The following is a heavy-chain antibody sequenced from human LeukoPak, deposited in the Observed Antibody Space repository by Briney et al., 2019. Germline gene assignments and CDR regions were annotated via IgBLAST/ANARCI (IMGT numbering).Heavy chain of an antibody. J-gene: IGHJ4*02. CDR2: ISGSGVTT. Sequence: GGSLRLSCAASGFIFGHYAMSWVRQAPGKGLEWVSFISGSGVTTYYADSVKGRFTISRDNSKSTLYLEMKSLRAEDTALYYCVREVFFQFDYWGQGAPVTVSS. CDR1: GFIFGHYA. CDR3: VREVFFQFDY. V-gene: IGHV3-23*01.